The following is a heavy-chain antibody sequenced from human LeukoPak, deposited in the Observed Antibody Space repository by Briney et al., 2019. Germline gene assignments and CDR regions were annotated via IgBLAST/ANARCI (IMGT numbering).Heavy chain of an antibody. D-gene: IGHD3-3*01. J-gene: IGHJ4*02. CDR1: GYTLTELS. CDR2: FDPEDGET. Sequence: ASVKVSCKVSGYTLTELSMHWVRQAPGKGLEWMGGFDPEDGETIYTQKFQGRVTMTEDTSTDTAYMELSSLRSEDTAVYYCATDYDFWSGYYGLCYWGQGTLVTVSS. CDR3: ATDYDFWSGYYGLCY. V-gene: IGHV1-24*01.